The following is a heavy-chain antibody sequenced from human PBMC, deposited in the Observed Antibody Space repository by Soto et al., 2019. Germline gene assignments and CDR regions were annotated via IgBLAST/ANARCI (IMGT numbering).Heavy chain of an antibody. CDR1: RFTISSYA. Sequence: PEGALRPSCADSRFTISSYAMQWVRQALSKGLEWVAVISYDGSNKYFADSVRRRFTIYRDNSKTTLYLQMNSLRAEDTAVYYCARDGKGYYDYGMDVWGQGTTVTVSS. V-gene: IGHV3-30-3*01. J-gene: IGHJ6*02. D-gene: IGHD2-15*01. CDR3: ARDGKGYYDYGMDV. CDR2: ISYDGSNK.